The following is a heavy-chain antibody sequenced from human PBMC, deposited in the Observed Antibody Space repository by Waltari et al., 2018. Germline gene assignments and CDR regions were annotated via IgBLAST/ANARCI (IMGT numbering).Heavy chain of an antibody. V-gene: IGHV1-2*02. J-gene: IGHJ4*01. D-gene: IGHD2-21*02. CDR3: AREYCGGDCRLFDY. Sequence: LVQSGSEVIKPGASVKVSCKVSSDPLPEHYIPGVRQAPGQGLEWMGWINPNGGATNYARNFRGRITVTWDTSATTSSMGLSGLRSDDTAVYYCAREYCGGDCRLFDYWGQGTLVTVSS. CDR1: SDPLPEHY. CDR2: INPNGGAT.